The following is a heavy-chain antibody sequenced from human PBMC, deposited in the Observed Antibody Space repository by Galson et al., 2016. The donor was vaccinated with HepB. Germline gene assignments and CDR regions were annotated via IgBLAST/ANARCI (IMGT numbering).Heavy chain of an antibody. D-gene: IGHD2-8*01. CDR3: AKGRAPGNGNHWYFDL. CDR1: GFIFSTYA. Sequence: SLRLSCAASGFIFSTYAMSWVRQAPGKGLEWVSHISGSGGSSYNTDSVKGRSTISRDNSKNTLYLEMNSLRPEDTAVYYCAKGRAPGNGNHWYFDLWGRGTLVTVSS. V-gene: IGHV3-23*01. J-gene: IGHJ2*01. CDR2: ISGSGGSS.